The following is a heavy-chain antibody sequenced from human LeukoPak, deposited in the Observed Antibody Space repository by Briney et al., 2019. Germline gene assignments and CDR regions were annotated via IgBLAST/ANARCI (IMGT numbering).Heavy chain of an antibody. D-gene: IGHD3-16*01. Sequence: GGSLRLSCAASGFSFGSYAMSWVREAPGKGLEWVSSICGVSGSAYYVDSVKGRFTISRDNSANTLYLQINSLRAEDTAVYYCATSGRTYYVDPPGFYSFHFWGQETRVSVSS. J-gene: IGHJ4*02. CDR3: ATSGRTYYVDPPGFYSFHF. CDR2: ICGVSGSA. CDR1: GFSFGSYA. V-gene: IGHV3-23*01.